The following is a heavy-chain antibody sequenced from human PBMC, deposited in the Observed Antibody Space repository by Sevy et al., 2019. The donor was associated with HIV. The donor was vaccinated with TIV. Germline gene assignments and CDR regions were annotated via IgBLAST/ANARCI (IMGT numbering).Heavy chain of an antibody. Sequence: ASVKVSCKVSGSTLSKLSMHWVRQAPGKGLEWMGRFDPEDGETIYSQKFQGRVTMTEDKSTDTAYMELSSLRSEDTAVYHCAAAREYYEDTSGYLDYWGRGTLVTVSS. J-gene: IGHJ4*02. V-gene: IGHV1-24*01. CDR3: AAAREYYEDTSGYLDY. CDR2: FDPEDGET. CDR1: GSTLSKLS. D-gene: IGHD3-22*01.